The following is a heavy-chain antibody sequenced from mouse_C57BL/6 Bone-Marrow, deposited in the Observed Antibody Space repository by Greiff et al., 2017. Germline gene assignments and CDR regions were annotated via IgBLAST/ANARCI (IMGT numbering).Heavy chain of an antibody. CDR1: GYTFTDYY. CDR2: IYPGSGKT. V-gene: IGHV1-76*01. D-gene: IGHD2-12*01. J-gene: IGHJ4*01. Sequence: VQLQQSGAELVRPGASVKLSCKASGYTFTDYYINWVKQRPGQGLEWIARIYPGSGKTYYNEKFKGKATLTAEKSASTAYMQLSSLRSEDSAVYFCAREGRGLRRVAMDYRGQGTSVTVSS. CDR3: AREGRGLRRVAMDY.